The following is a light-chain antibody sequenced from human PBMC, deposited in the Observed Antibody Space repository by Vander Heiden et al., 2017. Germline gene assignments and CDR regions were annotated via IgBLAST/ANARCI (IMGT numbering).Light chain of an antibody. CDR3: QHYYSTPFT. CDR2: CAS. Sequence: DIVMTQSLDSLAVSLGERATINCKSSQSVLYSSNNKNYLAWYQQKPGQPPKLLIYCASTRESGVPDRFSGSWSGTDFTLTISSLQAEDVAIYYCQHYYSTPFTFGPGTKVDIK. V-gene: IGKV4-1*01. CDR1: QSVLYSSNNKNY. J-gene: IGKJ3*01.